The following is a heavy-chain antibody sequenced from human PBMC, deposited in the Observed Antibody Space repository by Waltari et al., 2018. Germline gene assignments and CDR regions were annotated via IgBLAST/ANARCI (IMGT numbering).Heavy chain of an antibody. CDR3: ARDRDNSAV. Sequence: QLQESGPGLVKPSETLSLTCTVPGGSITSYYWSWIRQPPGKGLEWIGYIHYSGSTNYNPSLKSRVTMSIDTSKNQFSLKLSSLTAADTAMYYCARDRDNSAVWGQGTMVTVSS. CDR1: GGSITSYY. CDR2: IHYSGST. D-gene: IGHD1-1*01. J-gene: IGHJ3*01. V-gene: IGHV4-59*01.